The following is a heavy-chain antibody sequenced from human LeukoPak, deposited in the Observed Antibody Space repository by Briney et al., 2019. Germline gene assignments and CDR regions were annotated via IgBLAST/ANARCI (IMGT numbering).Heavy chain of an antibody. D-gene: IGHD2-8*01. Sequence: GGSLRLSCAASGFTFSSYGMHWVRQAPGKGLEWVAVISYDGSNKYYADSVKGRFTISRDNSKNTLYLQMNSLRAEDTAVYYCAKDLGVAVWGQGTLVTVSS. V-gene: IGHV3-30*18. CDR1: GFTFSSYG. CDR2: ISYDGSNK. CDR3: AKDLGVAV. J-gene: IGHJ4*02.